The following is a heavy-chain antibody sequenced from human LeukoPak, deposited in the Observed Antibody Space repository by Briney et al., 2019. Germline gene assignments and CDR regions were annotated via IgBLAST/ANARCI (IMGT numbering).Heavy chain of an antibody. D-gene: IGHD3-9*01. CDR3: ARARRGLRYFDWLFHDAFDI. J-gene: IGHJ3*02. CDR1: GGTFSSYA. Sequence: SVKVSCKASGGTFSSYAISWVRQAPGQGLEWMGGIIPIFGTANYAQKFQGRVTITADESTSPAYMELSSLRSEDTAVYYCARARRGLRYFDWLFHDAFDIWGQGTMVTVSS. V-gene: IGHV1-69*13. CDR2: IIPIFGTA.